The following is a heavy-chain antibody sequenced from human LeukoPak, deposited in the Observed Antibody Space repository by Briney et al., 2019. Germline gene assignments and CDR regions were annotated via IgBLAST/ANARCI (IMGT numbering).Heavy chain of an antibody. CDR2: INHSGST. CDR1: GGSFSGYY. Sequence: SETLSLTCAVYGGSFSGYYWSWIRQPPGKGLEWIGEINHSGSTNYNPSLKSRVTISVDTSKNQFSLKLTSVTAADTAVYYCARGYDSSAYYRARYWYFDLWGRGTLVTVSS. V-gene: IGHV4-34*01. CDR3: ARGYDSSAYYRARYWYFDL. J-gene: IGHJ2*01. D-gene: IGHD3-22*01.